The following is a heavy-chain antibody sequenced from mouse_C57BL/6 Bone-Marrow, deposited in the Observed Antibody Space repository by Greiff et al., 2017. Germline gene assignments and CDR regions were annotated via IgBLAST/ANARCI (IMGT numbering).Heavy chain of an antibody. CDR1: GYTFTNYW. V-gene: IGHV1-63*01. J-gene: IGHJ2*01. Sequence: QVQLQQSGAELVRPGTSVKMSCKASGYTFTNYWIGWAKQRPGHGLEWIGDIYPGGGYTNYNEKFKGKATLTADKSSSTAYMQLSSLTSEDSAVYYCARKGYYGPGVYFDYWSQGTTLTVSS. CDR2: IYPGGGYT. CDR3: ARKGYYGPGVYFDY. D-gene: IGHD1-2*01.